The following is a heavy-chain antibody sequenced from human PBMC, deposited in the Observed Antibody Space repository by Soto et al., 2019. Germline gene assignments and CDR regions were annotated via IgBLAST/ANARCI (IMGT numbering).Heavy chain of an antibody. Sequence: SETLSLTCTVSGGSISSGDYYWSWIRQPPGKGLEWIGYIYYSGSTYYNPSLKSRVTISVDTSKNQFSLKLSSVTAADTAVYNCAREQRLNYDILTDNWFDPWGQGTLVTVPS. CDR2: IYYSGST. V-gene: IGHV4-30-4*01. J-gene: IGHJ5*02. D-gene: IGHD3-9*01. CDR1: GGSISSGDYY. CDR3: AREQRLNYDILTDNWFDP.